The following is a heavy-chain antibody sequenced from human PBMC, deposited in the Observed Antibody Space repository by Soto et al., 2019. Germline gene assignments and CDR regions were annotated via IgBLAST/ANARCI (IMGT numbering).Heavy chain of an antibody. J-gene: IGHJ6*02. CDR1: GGSISSYY. V-gene: IGHV4-4*07. CDR3: ARDGHFTIPLGMDV. CDR2: IYTSGST. D-gene: IGHD3-3*01. Sequence: ETLSLTCTVSGGSISSYYWSWIRQPAGKGLEWIGRIYTSGSTNYNPSLKSRVTMSVDTSKNQFSRKLSSVTAADTAVYYCARDGHFTIPLGMDVWGQGTTVTVSS.